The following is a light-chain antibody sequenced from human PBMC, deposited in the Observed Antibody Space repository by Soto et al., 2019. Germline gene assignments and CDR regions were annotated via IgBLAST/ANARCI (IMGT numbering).Light chain of an antibody. CDR2: GAS. J-gene: IGKJ4*01. CDR1: QSVSSN. Sequence: EIVMTQSPATLSVSPGERATLSSRASQSVSSNLAWYQQKPGQAPRLLIYGASTRATGIPARFSGSGSGTEFTLTISSLQSEDFAVYYWQQYNNWLTFGGGTKVEI. V-gene: IGKV3-15*01. CDR3: QQYNNWLT.